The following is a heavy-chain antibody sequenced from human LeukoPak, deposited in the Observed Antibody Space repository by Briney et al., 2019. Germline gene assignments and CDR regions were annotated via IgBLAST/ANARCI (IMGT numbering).Heavy chain of an antibody. J-gene: IGHJ4*02. CDR1: GFTVSNNF. D-gene: IGHD4-17*01. Sequence: SGGSLRPSCAASGFTVSNNFLSWVRQAPGKGLEWVSVIYSGGSTDYGDSVKSRFTISRYNSKNTLYLQMNSLRAEDTAVYYCAGSRYGDYYVDYWGQGTLVTVSS. CDR2: IYSGGST. V-gene: IGHV3-53*04. CDR3: AGSRYGDYYVDY.